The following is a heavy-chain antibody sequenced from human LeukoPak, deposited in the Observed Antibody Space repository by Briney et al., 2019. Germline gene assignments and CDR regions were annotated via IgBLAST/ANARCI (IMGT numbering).Heavy chain of an antibody. J-gene: IGHJ3*02. CDR1: GFTFSDYY. D-gene: IGHD2-2*01. CDR2: ISSSGSTI. Sequence: PGGSLRLSRAASGFTFSDYYMSWIRQAPGKGLEWVSYISSSGSTIYYADSVKGRFTISRDNAKNSLYLQMNSLRAEDTAVYYCARGSYCSSTSCLPSDAFDIWGQGTMVTVSS. V-gene: IGHV3-11*01. CDR3: ARGSYCSSTSCLPSDAFDI.